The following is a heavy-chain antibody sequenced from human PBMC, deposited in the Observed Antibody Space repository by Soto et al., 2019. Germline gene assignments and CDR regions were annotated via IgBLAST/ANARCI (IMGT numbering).Heavy chain of an antibody. CDR2: ISYDGSNK. D-gene: IGHD3-10*01. Sequence: ESGGGVVQPGRSLRLSCAASGFTFSSYGMHWVRQAPGKGLEWVAVISYDGSNKYYADSVKGRFTISRDNSKNTLYLQMNSLRAEDTAVYYCAKNYYGSGSYSAEVGDYWGQGTLVTVSS. CDR3: AKNYYGSGSYSAEVGDY. J-gene: IGHJ4*02. V-gene: IGHV3-30*18. CDR1: GFTFSSYG.